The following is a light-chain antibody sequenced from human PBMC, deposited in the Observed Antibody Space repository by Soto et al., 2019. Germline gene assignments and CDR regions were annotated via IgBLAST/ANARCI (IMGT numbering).Light chain of an antibody. CDR3: QQYRSAPPEFT. CDR1: QTISSNY. Sequence: EIVLTQSPGTLSLSAGERATLSCRASQTISSNYLAWYQQKPGQAPRPLIFGASYRATAIPDRFSGSGSGTDFTLTIGRLGPEDFAVYYCQQYRSAPPEFTFGPGTNVD. J-gene: IGKJ3*01. CDR2: GAS. V-gene: IGKV3-20*01.